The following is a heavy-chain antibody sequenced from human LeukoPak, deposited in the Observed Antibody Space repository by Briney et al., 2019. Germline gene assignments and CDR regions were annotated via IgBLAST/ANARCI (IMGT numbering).Heavy chain of an antibody. D-gene: IGHD6-19*01. CDR1: GYTFTGYY. J-gene: IGHJ4*02. Sequence: EASVKVSCKASGYTFTGYYMHWVRQAPGQGLEWMGWINPNSGGTNYAQKFQGRVTMTRDTSISTAYMELSRLRSDDTAVYYCARVAQTVAGDPTWFFDYWGQGTLVTVSS. CDR3: ARVAQTVAGDPTWFFDY. V-gene: IGHV1-2*02. CDR2: INPNSGGT.